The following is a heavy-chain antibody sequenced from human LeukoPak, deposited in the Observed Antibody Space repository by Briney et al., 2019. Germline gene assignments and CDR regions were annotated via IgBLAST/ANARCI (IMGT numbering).Heavy chain of an antibody. CDR1: GGSISSFY. V-gene: IGHV4-59*01. CDR2: IYYSGST. CDR3: ADRNFQH. D-gene: IGHD3-16*02. J-gene: IGHJ1*01. Sequence: SETRSLTCTVSGGSISSFYWSWIRQPPGKGLEWIGYIYYSGSTNYNPSLKSRVTVSVDTSKNQFSLKLSSVTAADTAVYYCADRNFQHWGQGTLVTVSS.